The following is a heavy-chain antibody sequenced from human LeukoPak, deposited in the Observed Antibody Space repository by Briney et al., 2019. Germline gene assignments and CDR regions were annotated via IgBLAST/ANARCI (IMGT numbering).Heavy chain of an antibody. J-gene: IGHJ4*02. CDR3: ARGFYSPHY. V-gene: IGHV4-59*01. Sequence: SETLSLTCTVSGGSISSDYWSWIRQPPGKGLEWIGYIYYSGRTYYNPSLKSRITISVNTSKNQFSLKLSSVTAADTAVYYCARGFYSPHYWGQGTLVSVSS. CDR1: GGSISSDY. CDR2: IYYSGRT. D-gene: IGHD4-11*01.